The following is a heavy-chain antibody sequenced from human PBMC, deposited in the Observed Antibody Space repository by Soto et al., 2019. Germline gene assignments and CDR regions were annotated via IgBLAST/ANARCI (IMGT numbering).Heavy chain of an antibody. D-gene: IGHD2-15*01. Sequence: EVQLVESGGGLVKRGGSLRLSCAASGFTFSSYSMNWVRQAPGKGLEWVSSISSSSSYIYYADSVKGRFTISRDNAKNSLYLQMNSLRAEVTAVYYCARDGVHHCSGGSCYSFMSCWGQGTLVTVS. V-gene: IGHV3-21*01. CDR3: ARDGVHHCSGGSCYSFMSC. J-gene: IGHJ4*02. CDR1: GFTFSSYS. CDR2: ISSSSSYI.